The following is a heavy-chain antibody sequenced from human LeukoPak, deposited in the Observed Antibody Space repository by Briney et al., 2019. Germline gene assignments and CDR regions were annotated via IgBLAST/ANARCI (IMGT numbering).Heavy chain of an antibody. CDR2: MNPNSGNT. J-gene: IGHJ6*03. V-gene: IGHV1-8*01. Sequence: ASVKVSCKASGYTFTIFDINWVRQAPGQGLEWMGWMNPNSGNTGYAQKSQGRVTLTADESTSTAFMELSSLRPEDTAVYYCARAPSGIFYYYYMDVWGKGTTVTISS. CDR1: GYTFTIFD. D-gene: IGHD3-10*01. CDR3: ARAPSGIFYYYYMDV.